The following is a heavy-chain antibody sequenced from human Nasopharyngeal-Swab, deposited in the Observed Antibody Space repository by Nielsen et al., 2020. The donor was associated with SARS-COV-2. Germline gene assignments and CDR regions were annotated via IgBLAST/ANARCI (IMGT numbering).Heavy chain of an antibody. J-gene: IGHJ3*02. CDR2: ISSSGSTI. CDR3: ARASLSGSSTGRRAFDI. D-gene: IGHD1-26*01. Sequence: GESLKISCAASGFTFSSYEMNWVRQAPGKGLEWVSYISSSGSTIYYADSVKGRFTISRDNAKNSLYLQMNSLGAEDTAVYYCARASLSGSSTGRRAFDIWGQGTMVTVSS. V-gene: IGHV3-48*03. CDR1: GFTFSSYE.